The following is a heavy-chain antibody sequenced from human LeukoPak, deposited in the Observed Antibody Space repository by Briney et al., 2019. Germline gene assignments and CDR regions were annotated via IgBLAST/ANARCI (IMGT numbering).Heavy chain of an antibody. CDR1: GFTFSSYA. V-gene: IGHV3-23*01. D-gene: IGHD1-7*01. Sequence: PGGSLRLSCAASGFTFSSYALSWVRQAPGKGLEWVSAISGSGTGTYYADSVKGRFTISRDNSKNTLYLQMNDLRAEDTAVYYCATRPDYNWNYLREYDDPWGQGTLVTVSS. J-gene: IGHJ5*02. CDR3: ATRPDYNWNYLREYDDP. CDR2: ISGSGTGT.